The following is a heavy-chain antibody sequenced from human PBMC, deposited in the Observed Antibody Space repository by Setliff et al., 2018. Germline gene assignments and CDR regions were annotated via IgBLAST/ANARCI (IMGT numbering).Heavy chain of an antibody. Sequence: PGGSLRLSCAASGFTLQEYTMHWVRQAPGKGLEWVSLITWDGYSYYAESMNGRFTISRDNSENSLFLQMDGLTTEDTALYHCVKDKSGARRFSGFVFDICGQGTQVTV. J-gene: IGHJ4*02. D-gene: IGHD3-22*01. CDR1: GFTLQEYT. V-gene: IGHV3-43*01. CDR3: VKDKSGARRFSGFVFDI. CDR2: ITWDGYS.